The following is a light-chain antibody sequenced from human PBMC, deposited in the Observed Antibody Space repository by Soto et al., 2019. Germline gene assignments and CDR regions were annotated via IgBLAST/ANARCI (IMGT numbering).Light chain of an antibody. CDR2: AAS. J-gene: IGKJ1*01. V-gene: IGKV1-39*01. Sequence: DIQMTQSPSSLSASVGDRVTITCRASQSISNFLNWYQQKPGKAPKLLIYAASSLRSGVTSRFSGSGAGTEFTLTIISLQHGDITTYDCQQSYSRPWTFGQGNKVEIK. CDR1: QSISNF. CDR3: QQSYSRPWT.